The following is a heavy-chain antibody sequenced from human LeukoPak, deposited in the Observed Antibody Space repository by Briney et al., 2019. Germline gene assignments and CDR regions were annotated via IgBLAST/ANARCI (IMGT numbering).Heavy chain of an antibody. J-gene: IGHJ3*02. V-gene: IGHV5-51*01. CDR1: GYSFTNNW. CDR3: ARSDGGYCSGGSCLEAFDI. D-gene: IGHD2-15*01. CDR2: IYPGDSDT. Sequence: GESLKISCKGSGYSFTNNWIGWVRQMPGKGLEWMGIIYPGDSDTRYSPSFQGQVTISADKSISTAYLQWSSLKASDTAMYYCARSDGGYCSGGSCLEAFDIWGQGTMVTVSS.